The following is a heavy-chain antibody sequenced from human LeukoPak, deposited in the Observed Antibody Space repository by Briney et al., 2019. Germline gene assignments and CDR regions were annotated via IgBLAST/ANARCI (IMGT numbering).Heavy chain of an antibody. V-gene: IGHV1-69*13. Sequence: SVKVSCKASGGTFISYAISWVRQAPGQGLEWMGGIIPIFGTANYAQKFQGRVTITADESTSTAYMELSSLRSEDTAVYYCARDRAPYSSSWYLFQHWGQGTLVTVSS. CDR3: ARDRAPYSSSWYLFQH. J-gene: IGHJ1*01. CDR2: IIPIFGTA. CDR1: GGTFISYA. D-gene: IGHD6-13*01.